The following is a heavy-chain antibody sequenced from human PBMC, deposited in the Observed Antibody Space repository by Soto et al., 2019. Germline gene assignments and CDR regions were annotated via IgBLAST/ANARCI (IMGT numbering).Heavy chain of an antibody. CDR1: GYTFTSYG. CDR2: ISAYNGNT. Sequence: AAVKVSCKASGYTFTSYGISWVRQAPGQGLEWMGWISAYNGNTNYAQKLQGRVTMTTDTSTSTAYMELRSLRYDDTAVYYCAFMVRGVYGLDVWGQGTTVTVSS. V-gene: IGHV1-18*04. D-gene: IGHD3-10*01. J-gene: IGHJ6*02. CDR3: AFMVRGVYGLDV.